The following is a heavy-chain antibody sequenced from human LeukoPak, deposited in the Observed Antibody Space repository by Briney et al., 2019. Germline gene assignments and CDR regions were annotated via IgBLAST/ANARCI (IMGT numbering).Heavy chain of an antibody. CDR1: GFTFSDYY. CDR3: ARDRLVSSPLSTDY. CDR2: IGSSNRYI. J-gene: IGHJ4*02. D-gene: IGHD6-13*01. Sequence: TRGSLRLSCAASGFTFSDYYMNWVRQAPGKGLEWVSSIGSSNRYIYYADSVKGRFTISRDNAKNSLYLQMNSLRAEDTAVYYCARDRLVSSPLSTDYWGQGTLVTVSS. V-gene: IGHV3-21*01.